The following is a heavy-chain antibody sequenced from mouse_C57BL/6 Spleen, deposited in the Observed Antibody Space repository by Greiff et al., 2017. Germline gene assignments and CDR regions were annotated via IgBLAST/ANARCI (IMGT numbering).Heavy chain of an antibody. CDR1: GYTFTSYG. V-gene: IGHV1-81*01. D-gene: IGHD2-4*01. CDR3: ARLDYDDAMDY. Sequence: VQRVESGAELARPGASVKLSCKASGYTFTSYGISWVKQRTGQGLEWIGEIYPRSGNTYYNEKFKGKATLTADKSSSTAYMELRSLTSEDSAVYFCARLDYDDAMDYWGQGTSVTVSS. J-gene: IGHJ4*01. CDR2: IYPRSGNT.